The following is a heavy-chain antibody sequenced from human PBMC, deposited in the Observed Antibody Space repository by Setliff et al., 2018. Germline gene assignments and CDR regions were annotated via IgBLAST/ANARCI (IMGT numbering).Heavy chain of an antibody. CDR1: SGSISTSNYF. V-gene: IGHV4-39*02. Sequence: SETLSLTCIVSSGSISTSNYFWGWVRQPPGRGLEWIGSMYSSGTTNYHPSLKSRVTMSVDTSKSLLSLKLSSVTTTDTAVYYCAGLFRDGWNYFDSWGQGTLVTVSS. D-gene: IGHD2-21*01. CDR2: MYSSGTT. CDR3: AGLFRDGWNYFDS. J-gene: IGHJ4*02.